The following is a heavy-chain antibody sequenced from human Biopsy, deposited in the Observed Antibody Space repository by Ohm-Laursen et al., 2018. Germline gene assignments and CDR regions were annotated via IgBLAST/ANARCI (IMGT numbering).Heavy chain of an antibody. D-gene: IGHD1-1*01. Sequence: GSPRLSCTASGFTLSYYSMTWVRQAPGKGLEWVSSIRSGGDYMFYADSVKGRFTISRDNAKNSLYLQMNSLRAEDTAVYYCARDQRGPSLLEAKLTPNYFDYWGRGSLVTVSS. CDR1: GFTLSYYS. CDR2: IRSGGDYM. V-gene: IGHV3-21*01. J-gene: IGHJ4*02. CDR3: ARDQRGPSLLEAKLTPNYFDY.